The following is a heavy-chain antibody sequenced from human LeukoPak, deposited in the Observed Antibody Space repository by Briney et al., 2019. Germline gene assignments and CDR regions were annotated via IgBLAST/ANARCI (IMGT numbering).Heavy chain of an antibody. D-gene: IGHD4-17*01. CDR2: VYYSGNT. V-gene: IGHV4-39*07. CDR1: GGSITSSSYY. J-gene: IGHJ3*02. CDR3: TREYGFMTTVFHAFDI. Sequence: SETLSLTCTVSGGSITSSSYYWGWIRQPPGKGLDWIGSVYYSGNTYYNSSLKSRVTISVDTSKNQFSLKLSSVTAADTAIYYCTREYGFMTTVFHAFDIWGQGTMVTVSS.